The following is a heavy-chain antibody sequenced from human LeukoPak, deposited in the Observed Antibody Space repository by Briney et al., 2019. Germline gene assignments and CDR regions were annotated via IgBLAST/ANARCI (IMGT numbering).Heavy chain of an antibody. V-gene: IGHV3-30*18. CDR1: GFTFSRFA. Sequence: GGSRRLSCVASGFTFSRFAMHWVRQAPGKGPEWVSLISSDATNKYYADSVKGRFTISRDNTRSTLYLQMNSLRAEDTAVYYCAKLGQIRHFDFVNWFDSWGQGTLVIVSS. CDR2: ISSDATNK. J-gene: IGHJ5*01. CDR3: AKLGQIRHFDFVNWFDS. D-gene: IGHD3-9*01.